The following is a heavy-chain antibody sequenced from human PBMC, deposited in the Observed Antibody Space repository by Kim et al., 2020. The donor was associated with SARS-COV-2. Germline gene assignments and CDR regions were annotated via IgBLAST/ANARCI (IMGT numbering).Heavy chain of an antibody. J-gene: IGHJ4*02. Sequence: SETLSLTCTVSGGSISSYYWSWIRQPPGKGLEWIGYIYYSGSTNYNPSLKSRVTISVDTSKNQFSLKLSSVTAADTAVYYCARASSSWYDYWGQGTLVTVSS. D-gene: IGHD6-13*01. CDR3: ARASSSWYDY. V-gene: IGHV4-59*01. CDR2: IYYSGST. CDR1: GGSISSYY.